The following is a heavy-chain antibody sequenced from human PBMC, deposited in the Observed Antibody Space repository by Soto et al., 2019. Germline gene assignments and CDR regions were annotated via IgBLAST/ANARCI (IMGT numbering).Heavy chain of an antibody. CDR3: ARDNCSGGSCYSDARMDV. CDR2: INRNSGGT. D-gene: IGHD2-15*01. CDR1: GSTFTGYY. V-gene: IGHV1-2*04. Sequence: ASVKVSCKASGSTFTGYYIHWVRQAPGQGLEWMGWINRNSGGTSYAQKFQCWVTMTRDTSISTAYMELSRLISDDTAVYYCARDNCSGGSCYSDARMDVWGQGTTVTVSS. J-gene: IGHJ6*02.